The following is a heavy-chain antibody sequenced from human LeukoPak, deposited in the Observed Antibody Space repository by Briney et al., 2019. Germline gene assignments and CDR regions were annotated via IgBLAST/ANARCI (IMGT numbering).Heavy chain of an antibody. CDR3: ARDRTMVRGATVGY. D-gene: IGHD3-10*01. V-gene: IGHV1-18*01. Sequence: ASVKVSCKASGYTFTSYGISWLRQAPGQGLEWMGWISAYNGNTNYAQKLQGRVTMTTDTSTSTAYMELRSLRSDDTAVYYCARDRTMVRGATVGYWGQGTLVTVSS. J-gene: IGHJ4*02. CDR2: ISAYNGNT. CDR1: GYTFTSYG.